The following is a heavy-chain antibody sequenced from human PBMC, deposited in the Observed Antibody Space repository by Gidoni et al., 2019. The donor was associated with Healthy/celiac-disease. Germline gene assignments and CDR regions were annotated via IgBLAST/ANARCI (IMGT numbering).Heavy chain of an antibody. Sequence: QVQLVESGGGVVQPGRSLRLSCAASGFPFSSYGMHWVRQAPGKGLGWVAVISYDGSNKYYADSVKGRFTISRDNSKNTLYLQMNSLRAEDTAVYYCAKQVAVAFFYFDYWGQGTLVTVSS. D-gene: IGHD6-19*01. V-gene: IGHV3-30*18. CDR2: ISYDGSNK. J-gene: IGHJ4*02. CDR3: AKQVAVAFFYFDY. CDR1: GFPFSSYG.